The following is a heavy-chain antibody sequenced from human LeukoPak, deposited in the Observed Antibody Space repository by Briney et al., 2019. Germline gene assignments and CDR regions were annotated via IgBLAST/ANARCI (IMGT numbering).Heavy chain of an antibody. CDR2: INHSEST. Sequence: SETLSLTCAVYGGSFSGYYWSWIRQPPGKGLEWIGEINHSESTNYNPSLKSRVTISVDASKNQFSLKLSSVTAADTAVYYCARIAGYSRVYYYYYYGMDVWGKGTTVTVSS. CDR1: GGSFSGYY. V-gene: IGHV4-34*01. D-gene: IGHD6-13*01. CDR3: ARIAGYSRVYYYYYYGMDV. J-gene: IGHJ6*04.